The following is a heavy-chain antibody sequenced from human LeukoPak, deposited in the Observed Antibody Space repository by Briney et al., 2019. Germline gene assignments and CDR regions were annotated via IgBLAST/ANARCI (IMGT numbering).Heavy chain of an antibody. J-gene: IGHJ6*03. D-gene: IGHD2-2*02. CDR1: GGSISSYY. CDR2: FYWSGST. Sequence: SETLSLTCTVSGGSISSYYWSWIRQPPGKGLEWIGNFYWSGSTNYNPSLKSRVTISADTSKNQFFLKLNSVTAADTAVYYCARHGSPSRYCSSTSCYNHRRNYYYYYMDVWGKGTTVTVSS. CDR3: ARHGSPSRYCSSTSCYNHRRNYYYYYMDV. V-gene: IGHV4-59*08.